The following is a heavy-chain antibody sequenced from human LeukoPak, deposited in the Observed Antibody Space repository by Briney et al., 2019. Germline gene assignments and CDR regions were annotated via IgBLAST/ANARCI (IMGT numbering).Heavy chain of an antibody. CDR1: GYTFTSYD. CDR3: ARVGELLWGDGVYWFDP. D-gene: IGHD3-10*01. CDR2: MNPNSGNT. J-gene: IGHJ5*02. V-gene: IGHV1-8*01. Sequence: GASVKVSCKASGYTFTSYDINWVRQATGQGLEWMGWMNPNSGNTGYAQKFQGRVTMTRNTSISTAYMELSSLRSEDTAVYYCARVGELLWGDGVYWFDPWGQGTLATVSS.